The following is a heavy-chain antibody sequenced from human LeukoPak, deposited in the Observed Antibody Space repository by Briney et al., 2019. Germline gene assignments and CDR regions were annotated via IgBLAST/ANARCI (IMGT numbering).Heavy chain of an antibody. V-gene: IGHV3-53*05. CDR1: GFTVSSNY. Sequence: GGSLRLSCAASGFTVSSNYMSWVRQAPGKGLEWVSVIYSGGSTYYADSVKGRFTISRDNSKNTLYLQMNSLRAEDTAVYYCARGVGGYIYYYYYYMDVWGKGTTVTVSS. CDR3: ARGVGGYIYYYYYYMDV. J-gene: IGHJ6*03. D-gene: IGHD3-22*01. CDR2: IYSGGST.